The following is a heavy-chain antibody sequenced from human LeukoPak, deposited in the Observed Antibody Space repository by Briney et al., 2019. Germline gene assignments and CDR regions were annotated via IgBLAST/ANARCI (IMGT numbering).Heavy chain of an antibody. V-gene: IGHV4-61*09. CDR2: MHSSGST. J-gene: IGHJ2*01. CDR3: ARDSQSYYDGGSSYWHFDV. Sequence: SETLSLTCTVSGGSISSGNYYWSWIRQPAGKGLEWIGKMHSSGSTNYNPSLKSRVTMSVDTSKNQLSLKLTSVTAADTAVYFCARDSQSYYDGGSSYWHFDVWGRGTLVIVSS. CDR1: GGSISSGNYY. D-gene: IGHD3-22*01.